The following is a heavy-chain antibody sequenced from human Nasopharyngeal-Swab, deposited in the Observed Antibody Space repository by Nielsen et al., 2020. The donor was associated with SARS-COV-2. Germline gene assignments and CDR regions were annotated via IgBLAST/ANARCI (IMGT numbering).Heavy chain of an antibody. Sequence: VRQAPGKGLEWVAVIWYDGSNKYYADSVKGRFTIPRDNSKNTLYLQMNSLRAEDTAVYYCARDGSGYEYGYYFDYWGQGTLVTVSS. V-gene: IGHV3-33*01. CDR3: ARDGSGYEYGYYFDY. CDR2: IWYDGSNK. J-gene: IGHJ4*02. D-gene: IGHD5-12*01.